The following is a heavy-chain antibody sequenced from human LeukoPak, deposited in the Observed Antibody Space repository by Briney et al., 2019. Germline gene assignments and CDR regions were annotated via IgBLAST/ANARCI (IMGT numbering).Heavy chain of an antibody. CDR1: GASINNYY. D-gene: IGHD1-1*01. V-gene: IGHV4-4*07. J-gene: IGHJ3*02. CDR2: IYTSGST. CDR3: ATARTYWNDGAFDI. Sequence: PSETLSLTCTVSGASINNYYWSWIRQPAGKGLEWIGRIYTSGSTNYNPSLKSRVTMSVDTSKNQFSLKLSSVTAADTAVHYCATARTYWNDGAFDIWGQGTMVTVSS.